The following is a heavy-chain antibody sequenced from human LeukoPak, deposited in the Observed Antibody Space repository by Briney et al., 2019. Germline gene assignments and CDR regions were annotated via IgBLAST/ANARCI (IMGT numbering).Heavy chain of an antibody. Sequence: SETLSLTCTVSGGSISSYYWSWIRQPPGKGLEWIGYIYYSGSTNYNPSLKSRVTISVDTSKNQFSLKLNSVTAADTAAYYCAGGGDSGGYYYPMFDYWGQGTLVTVSS. J-gene: IGHJ4*02. D-gene: IGHD3-22*01. CDR3: AGGGDSGGYYYPMFDY. CDR2: IYYSGST. V-gene: IGHV4-59*01. CDR1: GGSISSYY.